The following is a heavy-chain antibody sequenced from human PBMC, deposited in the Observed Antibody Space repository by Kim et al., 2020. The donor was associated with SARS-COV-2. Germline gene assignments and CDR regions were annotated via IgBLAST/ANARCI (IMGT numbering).Heavy chain of an antibody. J-gene: IGHJ4*02. CDR2: IGTAGDT. CDR3: ARVGYYCSGGSCYSFFDY. Sequence: GGSLRLSCAASGFTFSSYDMHWVRQATGKGLEWVSAIGTAGDTYYPGSVKGRFTISRENAKNSLYLQMNSLRAGDTAVYYCARVGYYCSGGSCYSFFDYWGQGTLVTVSS. CDR1: GFTFSSYD. D-gene: IGHD2-15*01. V-gene: IGHV3-13*04.